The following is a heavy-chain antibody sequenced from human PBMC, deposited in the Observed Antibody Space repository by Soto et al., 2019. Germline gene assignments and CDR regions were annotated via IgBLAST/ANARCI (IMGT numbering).Heavy chain of an antibody. V-gene: IGHV4-30-4*01. J-gene: IGHJ5*02. Sequence: PSLTCTVSGGSINSGDYYWSWIRQSPGKGLEWIAYISHTGLTDFNPSLKSRLSISEDTSKNQIYLKLNSVTAADTAVYYCARAEGITGSTWFDPWGHGVLVTVSS. CDR3: ARAEGITGSTWFDP. CDR1: GGSINSGDYY. CDR2: ISHTGLT. D-gene: IGHD1-7*01.